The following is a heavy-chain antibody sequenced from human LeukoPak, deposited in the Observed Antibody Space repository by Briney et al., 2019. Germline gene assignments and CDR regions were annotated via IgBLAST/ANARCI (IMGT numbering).Heavy chain of an antibody. D-gene: IGHD2-15*01. CDR2: ISYIGTT. CDR1: GDSISSRTSDF. V-gene: IGHV4-39*07. CDR3: ARDRPLYCSGGSCYFHNFDY. J-gene: IGHJ4*02. Sequence: PSETLSLTCTVSGDSISSRTSDFWGWIRQSPGQGLEWISEISYIGTTFYNPSLESRVSISLDTSKNQFSLKLNAVTAADTAQYYCARDRPLYCSGGSCYFHNFDYWGQGTLVTVSS.